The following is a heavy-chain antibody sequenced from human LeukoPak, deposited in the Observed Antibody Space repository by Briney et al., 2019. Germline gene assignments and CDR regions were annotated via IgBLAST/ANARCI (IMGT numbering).Heavy chain of an antibody. Sequence: PGGSLRLSCAASGFTFSSYWMSWVRQAPGKGLEWVARIKSKIDGGLKDYAAPVKGTFTISRDDSENTVYLQINSLKIEDTAMYYCATGRSGYFDSWGQGTLVTVSS. CDR1: GFTFSSYW. CDR2: IKSKIDGGLK. J-gene: IGHJ4*02. V-gene: IGHV3-15*01. CDR3: ATGRSGYFDS.